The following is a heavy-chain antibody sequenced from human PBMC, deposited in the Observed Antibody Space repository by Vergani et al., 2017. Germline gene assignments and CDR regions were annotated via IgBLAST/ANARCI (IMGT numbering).Heavy chain of an antibody. D-gene: IGHD2-15*01. CDR2: IYYSGST. V-gene: IGHV4-31*03. CDR3: ARDVGGYCSGGSCYSDRGRFDY. Sequence: QVQLQESGPGLVKPSQTLSLTCTVSGGSLSSGGYYWSWIRQHPGKGLEWIGYIYYSGSTYYNPSLKSRVTISVKTSKNQFSLKLSSVTAADTAVYYCARDVGGYCSGGSCYSDRGRFDYWGQGTLVTVSS. J-gene: IGHJ4*02. CDR1: GGSLSSGGYY.